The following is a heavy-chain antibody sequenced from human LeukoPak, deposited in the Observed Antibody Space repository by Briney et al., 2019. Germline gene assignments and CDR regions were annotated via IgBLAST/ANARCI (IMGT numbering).Heavy chain of an antibody. CDR3: ARVGDSALKD. CDR1: GVSISSYH. D-gene: IGHD3-16*01. Sequence: SSETLSLTCTVSGVSISSYHWSWLRQPAGKGLEWIGHIYTSGNTDYNPSLKSRVTMSVDTSKNQFSLKLSSVTAADTAVYYCARVGDSALKDWGQGTLVTVSS. V-gene: IGHV4-4*07. CDR2: IYTSGNT. J-gene: IGHJ4*02.